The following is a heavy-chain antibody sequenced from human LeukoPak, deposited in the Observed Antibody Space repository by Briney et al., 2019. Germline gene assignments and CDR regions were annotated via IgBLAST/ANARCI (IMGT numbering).Heavy chain of an antibody. CDR3: AGEISSSGWYHPFDY. CDR2: IYYSGTT. Sequence: SETLSLTCTVSGDSISSYYWSWIRQPPGKGLEWIGYIYYSGTTNYNPSLKSRVTISLDASKNQFSLKLSSVTAADTALYYWAGEISSSGWYHPFDYWGQGTLVTVSS. CDR1: GDSISSYY. J-gene: IGHJ4*02. D-gene: IGHD6-19*01. V-gene: IGHV4-59*01.